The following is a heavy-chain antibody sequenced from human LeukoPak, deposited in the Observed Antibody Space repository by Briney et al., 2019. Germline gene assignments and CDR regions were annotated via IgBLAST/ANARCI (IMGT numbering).Heavy chain of an antibody. V-gene: IGHV2-70*11. D-gene: IGHD3-22*01. CDR1: GFSLSTSGMC. Sequence: SGPTLVNPTQTLTLTRTFSGFSLSTSGMCVSWIRQPPGKALEWLARIDWDDDKYYSASLKTRLTISKDTSKNQVVLTMTNMDPVDTATYYCARIRYDSRSFDYWGQGTLVTVSS. J-gene: IGHJ4*02. CDR3: ARIRYDSRSFDY. CDR2: IDWDDDK.